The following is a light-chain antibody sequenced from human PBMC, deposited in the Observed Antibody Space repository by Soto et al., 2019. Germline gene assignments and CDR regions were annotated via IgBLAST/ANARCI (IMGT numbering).Light chain of an antibody. V-gene: IGLV1-44*01. Sequence: QAVVTQPPSASGTPGQTVTISCSGRTSNIATNTVNWYQQLPGTAPRLLTHSNNQRPSGVPDRFSASKSGTSASLVISGLQSEDEADYYCAAWDDSRSQFVFGTGTKLTVL. CDR2: SNN. CDR3: AAWDDSRSQFV. J-gene: IGLJ1*01. CDR1: TSNIATNT.